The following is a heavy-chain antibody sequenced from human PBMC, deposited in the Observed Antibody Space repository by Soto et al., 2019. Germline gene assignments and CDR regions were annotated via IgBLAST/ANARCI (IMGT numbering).Heavy chain of an antibody. CDR3: GRWTSGSPDC. V-gene: IGHV3-72*01. J-gene: IGHJ4*02. Sequence: EVQLVESGGGLVQPGGSLRLSCAASGFTLSDHYMDWVRQAPGKGLEWLGRTRNKANNYITAYATSVKGRFTISRDDSKNSVYLQLNSLKSEDTAVYYCGRWTSGSPDCWGQGTLVTVSS. CDR1: GFTLSDHY. CDR2: TRNKANNYIT. D-gene: IGHD1-26*01.